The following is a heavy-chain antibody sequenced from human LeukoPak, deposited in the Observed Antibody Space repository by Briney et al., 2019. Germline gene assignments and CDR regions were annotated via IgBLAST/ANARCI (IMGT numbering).Heavy chain of an antibody. V-gene: IGHV1-2*06. Sequence: GASVKVSCKASGYTFTGYWHSVRQAPGQGLEWMGRINPNSGGTDYAQNFQGRVTMTRDTSISTAYMELSSLRADDTAVYYCARFLSGSHDAFDIWGQGTMVTVS. CDR3: ARFLSGSHDAFDI. CDR2: INPNSGGT. CDR1: GYTFTGYW. D-gene: IGHD1-26*01. J-gene: IGHJ3*02.